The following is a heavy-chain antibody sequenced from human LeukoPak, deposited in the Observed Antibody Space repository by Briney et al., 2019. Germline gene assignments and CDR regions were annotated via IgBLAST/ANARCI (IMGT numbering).Heavy chain of an antibody. V-gene: IGHV4-34*01. Sequence: PSETLSLTCAVYGASFNDYYWSWMRHSPTKGLEWIGEVNHSGSAKYNPSLKSRVTISADKSKNQFFLRLSSVAAADSGVYYCARERASNNHDNWFDPWGQGTLVTVSS. CDR1: GASFNDYY. J-gene: IGHJ5*02. CDR2: VNHSGSA. CDR3: ARERASNNHDNWFDP.